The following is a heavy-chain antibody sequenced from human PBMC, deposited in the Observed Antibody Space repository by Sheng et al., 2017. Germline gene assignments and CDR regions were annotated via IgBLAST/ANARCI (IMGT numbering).Heavy chain of an antibody. Sequence: EVQLVESGGGLVQPGGTLRLSCAASGFTFSSYGMSWVRQAPGKGLEWVSAISGSGGSTYYADSVKGRFTISRDNSKNTLYLQMNSLRAEDTAVYYCAKDRGLGDYGRGPFDYWGQGTLVTVSS. CDR2: ISGSGGST. D-gene: IGHD4-17*01. V-gene: IGHV3-23*04. J-gene: IGHJ4*02. CDR3: AKDRGLGDYGRGPFDY. CDR1: GFTFSSYG.